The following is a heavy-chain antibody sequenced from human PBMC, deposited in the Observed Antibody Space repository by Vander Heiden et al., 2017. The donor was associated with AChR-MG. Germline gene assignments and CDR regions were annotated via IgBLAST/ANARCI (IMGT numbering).Heavy chain of an antibody. Sequence: QVQLQESGPGLVKPSQTLSLTCTVPGGSISSGGYYWSWIRQHPGKGLEWIGYIYYSGSTYYNPSLKSRVTISVDTSKNQFSLKLSSVTAADTAVYYCARELGRAWLQLSDAFDIWGQGTMVTVSS. CDR1: GGSISSGGYY. CDR2: IYYSGST. D-gene: IGHD5-12*01. CDR3: ARELGRAWLQLSDAFDI. V-gene: IGHV4-31*03. J-gene: IGHJ3*02.